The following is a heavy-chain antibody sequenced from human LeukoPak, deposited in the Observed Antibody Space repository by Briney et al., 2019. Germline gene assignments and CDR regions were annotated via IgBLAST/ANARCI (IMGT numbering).Heavy chain of an antibody. CDR1: GGSISSYY. D-gene: IGHD6-13*01. CDR3: ARQKGNLAAAGTAYYYGMDV. Sequence: SETLSLTCTVSGGSISSYYWSWIRQPPGKGLEWIGYIYYSGSTNYNPSLKSRVTISVDTSKNQFSLKLSSVTAADTAVYYCARQKGNLAAAGTAYYYGMDVWGQGTTVTVSS. J-gene: IGHJ6*02. V-gene: IGHV4-59*08. CDR2: IYYSGST.